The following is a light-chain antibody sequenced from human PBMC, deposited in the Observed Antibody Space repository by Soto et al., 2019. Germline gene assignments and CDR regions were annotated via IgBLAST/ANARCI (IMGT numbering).Light chain of an antibody. CDR2: DVS. V-gene: IGKV1-5*01. J-gene: IGKJ1*01. CDR3: QEYTTYSRT. CDR1: QSVSRW. Sequence: DIQMTQSPSTLSASVGDRVTITCRASQSVSRWLAWYQQKPGKVPTDLIYDVSTLQSGVPSRFSGGASGTEFTLTITSLQPDDFATYYCQEYTTYSRTFGQGTKVDIK.